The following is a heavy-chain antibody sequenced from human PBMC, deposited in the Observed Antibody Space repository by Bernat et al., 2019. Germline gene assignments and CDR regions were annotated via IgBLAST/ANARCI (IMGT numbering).Heavy chain of an antibody. V-gene: IGHV3-30*02. J-gene: IGHJ4*02. D-gene: IGHD5-12*01. CDR3: AKSGTVATYFDY. Sequence: QVQLVESGGGVVQPGGSLRLSCAASGFTFSIFAMHWVRQAPGKGLEWVAYVRYDESKKFYADSVKGRFTISRDNSKNTLYLQMNSLSAEDTALYYCAKSGTVATYFDYWGQGTLVTVSS. CDR2: VRYDESKK. CDR1: GFTFSIFA.